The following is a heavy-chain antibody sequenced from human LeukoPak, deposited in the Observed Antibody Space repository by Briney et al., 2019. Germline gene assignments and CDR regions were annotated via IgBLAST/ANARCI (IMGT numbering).Heavy chain of an antibody. V-gene: IGHV4-30-4*08. CDR1: GGSISSGDYY. J-gene: IGHJ6*03. CDR2: IYYSGST. Sequence: SQTLSLTCTVSGGSISSGDYYWSWIRQPPGKGLEWIGYIYYSGSTYYNPSLKSRVTISVDTSKNQFSLKLSSVTAADTAVYYCARGGTVSGSYTDYYYYYMDVWGKGTTVTVSS. D-gene: IGHD1-26*01. CDR3: ARGGTVSGSYTDYYYYYMDV.